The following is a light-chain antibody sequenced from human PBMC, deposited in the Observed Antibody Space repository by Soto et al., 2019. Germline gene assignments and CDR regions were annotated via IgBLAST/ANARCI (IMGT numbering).Light chain of an antibody. CDR3: QQYNPYSRT. CDR2: DAS. V-gene: IGKV1-5*01. J-gene: IGKJ1*01. CDR1: QSISRW. Sequence: DIQMTQSPSTLSASVGDRVTITCRASQSISRWVAWYQHKAGKAPRLLIYDASSLESGVPSRFSGSGSGTDFTLTISSLQRDDFAIYYCQQYNPYSRTFGQGTKVDIK.